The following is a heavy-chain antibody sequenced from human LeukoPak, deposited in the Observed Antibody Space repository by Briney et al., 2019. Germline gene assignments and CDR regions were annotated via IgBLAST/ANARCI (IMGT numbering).Heavy chain of an antibody. Sequence: GGSLRLSCAASGFTFSSYAMHWVRQAPGKGLEWVAVISYDGSNKYYADSVKGRFTISRDNSKNTLYLQMNSLRAEDTAVYYCARDLGVKYFDYWGQGTLVTVSS. J-gene: IGHJ4*02. CDR1: GFTFSSYA. D-gene: IGHD1-26*01. CDR3: ARDLGVKYFDY. CDR2: ISYDGSNK. V-gene: IGHV3-30-3*01.